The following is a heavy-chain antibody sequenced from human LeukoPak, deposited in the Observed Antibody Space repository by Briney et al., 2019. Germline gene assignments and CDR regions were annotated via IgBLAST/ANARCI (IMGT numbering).Heavy chain of an antibody. J-gene: IGHJ4*02. V-gene: IGHV3-23*01. Sequence: PGGSLRLPCAASGFTFSSYAMSWVRQAPGKGLEWVSAISGSGGSTYYADSVKGRFTISRDNSKNTLYLQMNSLRAEDTAVYYCAKREGIVGATIDYWGQGTLVTVSS. CDR1: GFTFSSYA. D-gene: IGHD1-26*01. CDR2: ISGSGGST. CDR3: AKREGIVGATIDY.